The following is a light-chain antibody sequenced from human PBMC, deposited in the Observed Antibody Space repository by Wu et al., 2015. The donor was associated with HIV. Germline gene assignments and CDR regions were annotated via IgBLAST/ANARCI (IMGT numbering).Light chain of an antibody. J-gene: IGKJ1*01. CDR1: RSISSW. CDR2: KAS. CDR3: QQYNALSS. Sequence: DIQMTQSPATLSASVGDRVTITCRASRSISSWLAWYQQKPGKAPKLLIYKASSLETGVPSRFSGSGSGTEFTLTISSLQPDDFAIYYCQQYNALSSFGQGTKVEI. V-gene: IGKV1-5*03.